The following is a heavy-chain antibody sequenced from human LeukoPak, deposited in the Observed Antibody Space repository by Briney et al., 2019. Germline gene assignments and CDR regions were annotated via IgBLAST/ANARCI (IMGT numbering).Heavy chain of an antibody. Sequence: GGSLRLSCAASGFTFSNTWMNWVRQAPGKGREWVARIKRIIDGGTTDYAAPVKGRFTVSRDDSIDTLYLQMSSLKTEDTAVYYCAAQGGSGDLRYWGQGTLVTVSS. CDR3: AAQGGSGDLRY. V-gene: IGHV3-15*01. J-gene: IGHJ4*02. D-gene: IGHD4-17*01. CDR2: IKRIIDGGTT. CDR1: GFTFSNTW.